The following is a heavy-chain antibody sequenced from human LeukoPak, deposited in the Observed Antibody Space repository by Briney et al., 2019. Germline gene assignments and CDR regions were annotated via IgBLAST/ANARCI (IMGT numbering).Heavy chain of an antibody. CDR2: ISWNSGSI. V-gene: IGHV3-9*01. CDR1: GFTFDDYA. CDR3: AKDIGSRITMNYGAFDI. J-gene: IGHJ3*02. D-gene: IGHD3-22*01. Sequence: PGGSLRLSCAASGFTFDDYAMHWVRQAPGKGLEWVSGISWNSGSISYADSVKGRFTISRDNAKNSLYLQMNSLRAEDTALYYCAKDIGSRITMNYGAFDIWGQGTMVTVSS.